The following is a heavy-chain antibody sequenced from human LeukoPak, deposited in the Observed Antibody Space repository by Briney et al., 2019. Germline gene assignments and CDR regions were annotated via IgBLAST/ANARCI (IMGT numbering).Heavy chain of an antibody. J-gene: IGHJ4*02. V-gene: IGHV3-48*01. CDR1: GFTFSTYS. CDR2: INREIGTI. Sequence: TGGSLRLSCAASGFTFSTYSMNWVRQAPGKGLEWISHINREIGTIYYADSVKGRFTVSRDNDKHSLYLQMNSLRGEDTAVYYCARGGYCSGGRCYGGDYWGQGALVTVSS. CDR3: ARGGYCSGGRCYGGDY. D-gene: IGHD2-15*01.